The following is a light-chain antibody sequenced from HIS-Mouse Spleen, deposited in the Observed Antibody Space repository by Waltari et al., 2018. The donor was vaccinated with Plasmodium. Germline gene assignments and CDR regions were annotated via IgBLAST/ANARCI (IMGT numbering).Light chain of an antibody. V-gene: IGKV3-15*01. Sequence: EIVMTQSPATPSVSQGERATLSCRASHSVSSNLAWYQQKPGQAPRLLIYGASTRATGIPARFSGSGSGTEFTLTISSLQSEDFAVYYCQQYNNWSFTFGPGTKVDIK. CDR2: GAS. CDR3: QQYNNWSFT. CDR1: HSVSSN. J-gene: IGKJ3*01.